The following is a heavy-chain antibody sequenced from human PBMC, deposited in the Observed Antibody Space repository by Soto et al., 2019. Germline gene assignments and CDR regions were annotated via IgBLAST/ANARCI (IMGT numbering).Heavy chain of an antibody. J-gene: IGHJ4*02. D-gene: IGHD6-13*01. CDR1: GFTFSSYT. CDR3: AKFKGIGTPNNYFDY. V-gene: IGHV3-23*01. Sequence: GGSLRLSCAASGFTFSSYTVSWVRQPPGKGLEWVSAISGDGGATYYAGSVQGRFTISRDNSKNTLYLQMNSLGAEDTAIYYCAKFKGIGTPNNYFDYWGQGTLVTVSS. CDR2: ISGDGGAT.